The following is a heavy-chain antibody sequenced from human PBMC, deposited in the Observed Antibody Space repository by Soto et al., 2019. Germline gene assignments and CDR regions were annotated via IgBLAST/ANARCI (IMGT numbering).Heavy chain of an antibody. CDR1: GFTFSSYG. V-gene: IGHV3-33*01. CDR2: IWYDGSNK. D-gene: IGHD4-17*01. Sequence: QVQLVESGGGVVQPGRSLRLSCAASGFTFSSYGMHWVRQAPGKGLEWVAVIWYDGSNKYYADSVKGRFTISRDNSKNTLYLQMNSLRAEDTAVYYCARGKIYGDLVDYWGQGTLVTVSS. CDR3: ARGKIYGDLVDY. J-gene: IGHJ4*02.